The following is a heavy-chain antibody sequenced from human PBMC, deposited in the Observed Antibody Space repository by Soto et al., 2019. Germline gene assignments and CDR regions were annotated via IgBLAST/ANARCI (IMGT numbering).Heavy chain of an antibody. D-gene: IGHD3-9*01. CDR1: GGTFSSYA. CDR2: IIPIFGTA. CDR3: ARGEYYDILTGYYLPFDY. V-gene: IGHV1-69*13. Sequence: GASVKVSCKASGGTFSSYAISWVRQAPGQGLEWMGGIIPIFGTANYAQKFQGRVTITADESTSTAYMELSSLRSEDTAVDYCARGEYYDILTGYYLPFDYWGQGTLVTVSS. J-gene: IGHJ4*02.